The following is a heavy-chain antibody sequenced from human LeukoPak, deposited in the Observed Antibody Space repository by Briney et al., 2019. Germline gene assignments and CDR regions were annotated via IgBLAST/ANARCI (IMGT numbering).Heavy chain of an antibody. CDR3: ARDQGGKDGGGFHFDH. CDR2: IDKGGST. Sequence: SETLSLTCTVSGGSISNFYWSWIRQPPGKGLEWIGYIDKGGSTNFNPSLKSRGNISVDTSKNQYSLKLSSVTAADTAVYYCARDQGGKDGGGFHFDHWGRGTLVTVSS. CDR1: GGSISNFY. D-gene: IGHD3-16*01. J-gene: IGHJ4*02. V-gene: IGHV4-59*01.